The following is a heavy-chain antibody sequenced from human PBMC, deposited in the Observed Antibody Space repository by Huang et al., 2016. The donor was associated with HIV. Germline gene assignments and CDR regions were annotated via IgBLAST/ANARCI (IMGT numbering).Heavy chain of an antibody. CDR2: IKQEETEK. V-gene: IGHV3-7*01. CDR1: TFTFGAYW. J-gene: IGHJ6*02. CDR3: ATKTAGMDI. Sequence: VESGGRSVQPGGSIRLSCVGSTFTFGAYWMSWVSKPPGKGLEWVDNIKQEETEKYYVDSVKGRFNISRDNAKKVLFLEMDALRVEDTAIYFCATKTAGMDIWGQGTTVSVSS.